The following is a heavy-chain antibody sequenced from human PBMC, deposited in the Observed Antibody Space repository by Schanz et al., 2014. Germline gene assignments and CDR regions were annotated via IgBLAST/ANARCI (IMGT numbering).Heavy chain of an antibody. CDR3: AREKGHGYSGLS. J-gene: IGHJ5*02. CDR1: GYTFTAYF. D-gene: IGHD5-12*01. CDR2: INPNTGGT. Sequence: QVLLVQSGAEAKQPGALVKVSCKASGYTFTAYFIHWVREAPGQGLGWMGRINPNTGGTNLAQKFQGRVTMTRDTSITTAYMDLSGLTSDDTAVYYCAREKGHGYSGLSWGQGTLLAVSS. V-gene: IGHV1-2*06.